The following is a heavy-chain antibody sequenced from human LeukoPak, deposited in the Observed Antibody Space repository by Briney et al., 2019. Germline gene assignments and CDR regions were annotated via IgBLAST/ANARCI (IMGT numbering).Heavy chain of an antibody. D-gene: IGHD3-22*01. CDR2: IYYSGST. Sequence: SETLSLTCTVSGGSISSSSYYWGWIRQPPGKGLEWIGSIYYSGSTYYNPSLKSRVTTSVDTSKNQFSLKLSSVTAADTAVYYCARLRYYYDSSGSSDYWGQGTLVTVSS. CDR3: ARLRYYYDSSGSSDY. V-gene: IGHV4-39*01. CDR1: GGSISSSSYY. J-gene: IGHJ4*02.